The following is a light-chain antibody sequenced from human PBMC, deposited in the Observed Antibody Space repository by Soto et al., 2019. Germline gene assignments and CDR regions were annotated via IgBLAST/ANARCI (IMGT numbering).Light chain of an antibody. CDR3: QQRSNWIT. CDR1: QSVSSY. V-gene: IGKV3-11*01. Sequence: EIVLTQSPATLSLSPGERATLSCRASQSVSSYLAWYQQKPGQAPRLLIFDASNRATGLPARFSGSGSGTDFTLTISSLEPEDVAVYYCQQRSNWITFGQGTRLEIK. J-gene: IGKJ5*01. CDR2: DAS.